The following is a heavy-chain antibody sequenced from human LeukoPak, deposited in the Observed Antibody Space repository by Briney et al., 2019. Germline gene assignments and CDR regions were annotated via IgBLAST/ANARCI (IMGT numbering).Heavy chain of an antibody. CDR1: GGSITNTNYY. Sequence: SETLSLTRTVSGGSITNTNYYWGWVRQPPGKGLEWIGGIYFSGTTYYNPSLRSRVTISVDTSKNQFSLKLNSVTAADTAVYFCARHSSSAWYYYFDYWGQGALVTVSS. CDR2: IYFSGTT. CDR3: ARHSSSAWYYYFDY. V-gene: IGHV4-39*01. J-gene: IGHJ4*02. D-gene: IGHD6-19*01.